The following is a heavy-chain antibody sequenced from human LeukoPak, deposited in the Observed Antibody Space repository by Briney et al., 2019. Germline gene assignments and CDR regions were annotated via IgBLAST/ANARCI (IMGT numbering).Heavy chain of an antibody. CDR3: ATLFNYYDSSGYFP. CDR1: GYTFTSYG. V-gene: IGHV1-2*02. Sequence: ASVKVSCKASGYTFTSYGISWVRQAPGQGLEWMGWINPNSGGTNYAQKFQGRVTMTRDTSISTAYMELSRLRSDDTAVYCCATLFNYYDSSGYFPWGQGTLVTVSS. J-gene: IGHJ5*02. CDR2: INPNSGGT. D-gene: IGHD3-22*01.